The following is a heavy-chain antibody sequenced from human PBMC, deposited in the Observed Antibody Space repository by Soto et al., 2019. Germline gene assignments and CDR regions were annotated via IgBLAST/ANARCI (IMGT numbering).Heavy chain of an antibody. CDR3: ARGRMVRGVTTFDY. D-gene: IGHD3-10*01. J-gene: IGHJ4*02. CDR1: GGTFSSYA. Sequence: QVQLVQSGAEVKKPGSSVKVSCKASGGTFSSYAISWVRQAPGQGLEWMGGIIPIFGTANYAQKFQGRVTITADKDTSTAYMELSSLRSEDTAVYYCARGRMVRGVTTFDYWGQGTMVTVSS. CDR2: IIPIFGTA. V-gene: IGHV1-69*06.